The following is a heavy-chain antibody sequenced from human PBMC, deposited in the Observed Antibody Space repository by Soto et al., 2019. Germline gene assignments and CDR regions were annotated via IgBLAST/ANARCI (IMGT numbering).Heavy chain of an antibody. Sequence: QVQLVESGGGVVQPGRSLRLSCAASGFTFSSYGMHWVRQAPGKGLEWVAVIWYDGSNKYYADSVKGRFTISRDNSKNTLYLQMNSLRAEDTAVYYCARYVYQCSGGSCCPCDAFDIWGQGTIVTGSS. J-gene: IGHJ3*02. D-gene: IGHD2-15*01. CDR1: GFTFSSYG. V-gene: IGHV3-33*01. CDR2: IWYDGSNK. CDR3: ARYVYQCSGGSCCPCDAFDI.